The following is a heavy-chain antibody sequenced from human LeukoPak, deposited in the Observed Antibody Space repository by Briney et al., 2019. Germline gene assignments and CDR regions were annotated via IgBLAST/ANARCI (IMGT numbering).Heavy chain of an antibody. J-gene: IGHJ5*01. Sequence: ASVKVSCKASGYTFTNYDINWMRQATGQGLEWMGWMNPNSGDTGYVQKFQGRVTMTRDTSTSTAYMELSSLRSEDTAIYYCARSGFGSGVFFDSWGQGTMVTVSS. V-gene: IGHV1-8*01. CDR2: MNPNSGDT. D-gene: IGHD3-10*01. CDR3: ARSGFGSGVFFDS. CDR1: GYTFTNYD.